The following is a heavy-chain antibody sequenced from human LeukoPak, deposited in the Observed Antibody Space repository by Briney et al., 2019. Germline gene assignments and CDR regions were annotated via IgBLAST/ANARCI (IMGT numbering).Heavy chain of an antibody. CDR3: ASAIAVAGTGVGWFDP. V-gene: IGHV4-34*01. CDR2: INHSGST. CDR1: GFTFSSYW. J-gene: IGHJ5*02. D-gene: IGHD6-19*01. Sequence: PGGSLRLSCAASGFTFSSYWMSWVRQAPGKGLEWIGEINHSGSTNYNPSLKSRVTISVDTSKNQFSLKLSSVTAADTAVYYCASAIAVAGTGVGWFDPWGQGTLVTVSS.